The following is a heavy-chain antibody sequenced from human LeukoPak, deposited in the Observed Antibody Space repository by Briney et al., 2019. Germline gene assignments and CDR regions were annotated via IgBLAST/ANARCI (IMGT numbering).Heavy chain of an antibody. CDR2: IILIFGTT. Sequence: GASVKVSCKASGGTFSSYAISWVRQAPGQGLEWMGGIILIFGTTNYAQKFQDRVTITADKSTSTAYMELSSLRSEDTAVYYCARSFYGSGSFYFDYWGQGTLVTVSS. CDR1: GGTFSSYA. D-gene: IGHD3-10*01. CDR3: ARSFYGSGSFYFDY. J-gene: IGHJ4*02. V-gene: IGHV1-69*06.